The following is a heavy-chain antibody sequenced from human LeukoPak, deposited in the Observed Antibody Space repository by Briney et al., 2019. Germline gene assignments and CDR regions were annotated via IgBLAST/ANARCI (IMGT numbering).Heavy chain of an antibody. D-gene: IGHD3-3*01. Sequence: GGSLRLSCAASGFTFSNYWMSWVRRAPGKGLEWVDNIKQDGSEPYYVDSVRGRFTISRDNAKQSLYLQMNSLRAEDTAVYYCARDFWGAYRVDYFDYWGQGTLVTVSS. J-gene: IGHJ4*02. CDR1: GFTFSNYW. CDR3: ARDFWGAYRVDYFDY. CDR2: IKQDGSEP. V-gene: IGHV3-7*01.